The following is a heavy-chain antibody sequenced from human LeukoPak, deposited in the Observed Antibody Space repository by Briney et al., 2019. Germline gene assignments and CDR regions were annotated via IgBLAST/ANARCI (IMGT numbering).Heavy chain of an antibody. CDR1: GYTFTSNY. CDR3: ARDQEGFDY. CDR2: IYPRDGST. Sequence: ASVKFSCKASGYTFTSNYIHWMRQAPGQGLEWMGMIYPRDGSTSYAQKFQGRVTVTRDTSTSTVHMELSGLRSEDTAVYYCARDQEGFDYWGQGTLVTVSS. V-gene: IGHV1-46*01. J-gene: IGHJ4*02.